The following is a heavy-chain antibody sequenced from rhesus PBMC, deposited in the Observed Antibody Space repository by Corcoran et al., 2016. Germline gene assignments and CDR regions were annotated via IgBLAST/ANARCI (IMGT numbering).Heavy chain of an antibody. CDR2: IAGNSVYT. Sequence: QVKLPQWCEGLVKPSETLSLTCPVSGGSLTGYSLHWIGHPPGTGLEWIGNIAGNSVYTNYKPSLKNRVTSSKDTSKNQFSLELSSVTAADTAVYYCAREPHGGSFGFDFWGQGVLVTVST. D-gene: IGHD3-16*01. J-gene: IGHJ4*01. V-gene: IGHV4-73*01. CDR1: GGSLTGYS. CDR3: AREPHGGSFGFDF.